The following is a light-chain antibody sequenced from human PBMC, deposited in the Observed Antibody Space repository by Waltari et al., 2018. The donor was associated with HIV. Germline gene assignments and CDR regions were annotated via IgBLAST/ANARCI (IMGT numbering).Light chain of an antibody. CDR2: GKN. V-gene: IGLV3-19*01. CDR1: SIGNDF. Sequence: SSELTQDPAVSVALGQTVRITCQGDSIGNDFASWYRQKPVQPPVLVIYGKNNRPSGIQDRFSVSSSGTTASLIITGAQAEDEADYYCNSRDSSGVVFGGGTKLTVL. J-gene: IGLJ2*01. CDR3: NSRDSSGVV.